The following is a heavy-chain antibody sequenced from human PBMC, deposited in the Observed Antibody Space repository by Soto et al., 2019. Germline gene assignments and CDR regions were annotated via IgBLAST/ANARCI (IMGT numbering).Heavy chain of an antibody. CDR1: GFTFNSYS. D-gene: IGHD2-8*01. Sequence: GGSLRLSCAASGFTFNSYSMNWVRQAPGKGLEWVSYISSSSTTKYYADSVKGRFTISRDNAKNTLSLHMNSLRPEDTAVYYCTRGVFFDYWGQGTLVTVSS. CDR3: TRGVFFDY. CDR2: ISSSSTTK. J-gene: IGHJ4*02. V-gene: IGHV3-48*04.